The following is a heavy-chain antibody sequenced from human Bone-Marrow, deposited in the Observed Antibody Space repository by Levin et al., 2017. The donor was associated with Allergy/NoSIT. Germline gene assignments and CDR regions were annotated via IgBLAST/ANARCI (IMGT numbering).Heavy chain of an antibody. CDR2: INPSDSTT. V-gene: IGHV1-46*01. CDR1: GYTFTSYY. D-gene: IGHD6-19*01. Sequence: GESLKISCKPSGYTFTSYYVHWVRQAPGQGLEWMGVINPSDSTTADAQKFQGRVTVTSDTSTSTVYMELSGLRSEDTAVYYCARAVGWTHDAFDSWGQGTMVIVAS. J-gene: IGHJ3*02. CDR3: ARAVGWTHDAFDS.